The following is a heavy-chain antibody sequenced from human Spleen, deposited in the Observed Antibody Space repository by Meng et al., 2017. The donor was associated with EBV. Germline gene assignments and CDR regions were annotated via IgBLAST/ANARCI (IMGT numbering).Heavy chain of an antibody. CDR1: GGPVNSDA. Sequence: QVSLVPSGVGVGKPGSSVKVSCKTSGGPVNSDAISWVRQAPGQGLEWIGGLIPMLGAPNYAQKFQDRVTIIADKSTSTHYMELSSLRSDDTAVYYCASESGRGYTPDYWGRGTLVTVSS. D-gene: IGHD3-10*01. CDR2: LIPMLGAP. V-gene: IGHV1-69*06. J-gene: IGHJ4*02. CDR3: ASESGRGYTPDY.